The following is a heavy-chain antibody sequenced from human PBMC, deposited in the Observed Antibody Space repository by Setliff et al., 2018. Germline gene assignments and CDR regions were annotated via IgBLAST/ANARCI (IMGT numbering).Heavy chain of an antibody. D-gene: IGHD3-9*01. V-gene: IGHV1-46*01. Sequence: ASVKVSCKASGYTFTTYYMHWVRQAPGQGLEWMGVINPSGGSTTYAQKFQVRVKMTRDTSTNTVYMQLSSLRSEDTAVYYCACPDILTGLYDYWGQGTLVTVSS. CDR3: ACPDILTGLYDY. CDR1: GYTFTTYY. CDR2: INPSGGST. J-gene: IGHJ4*02.